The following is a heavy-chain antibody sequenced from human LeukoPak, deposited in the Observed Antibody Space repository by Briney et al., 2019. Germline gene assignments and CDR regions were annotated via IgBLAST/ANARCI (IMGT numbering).Heavy chain of an antibody. CDR3: ARTIGYDSSLGAFDI. V-gene: IGHV3-11*04. D-gene: IGHD3-22*01. J-gene: IGHJ3*02. CDR1: GFTFSDYY. Sequence: PGGSLRLSCAASGFTFSDYYMSWIRQAPGKGLEWVSYISSSGSTIYYADSVKGRFTISRDNAKNSLYLQMNSLGAEDTAVYYCARTIGYDSSLGAFDIWGQGTMVTVSS. CDR2: ISSSGSTI.